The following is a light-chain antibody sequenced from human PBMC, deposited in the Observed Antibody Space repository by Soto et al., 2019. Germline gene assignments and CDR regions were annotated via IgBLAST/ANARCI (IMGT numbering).Light chain of an antibody. CDR3: TSFTTTNTGV. V-gene: IGLV2-14*01. J-gene: IGLJ3*02. CDR2: EVT. CDR1: SSDVGSYNF. Sequence: QSVLTQPNSVSGSPGQSITISCTATSSDVGSYNFVSWFQQHPGKAPKLIIYEVTNRPSGVSYRFSGSKSGNTASLTISGLQAEDEADYYCTSFTTTNTGVFGGGTKLTVL.